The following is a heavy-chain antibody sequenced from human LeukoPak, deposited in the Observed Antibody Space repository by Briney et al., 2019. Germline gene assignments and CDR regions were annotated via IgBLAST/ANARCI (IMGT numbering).Heavy chain of an antibody. Sequence: PSETLSLTCTVSGGSISSGGYFWSWIRQHPGKGLKWIGYIYYSGSTYYSPSLKSRVTISVDTSKNQFSLKLNSVTAADTAVYYCASLSGFYLDWGQGTLVTVSS. V-gene: IGHV4-31*03. CDR3: ASLSGFYLD. D-gene: IGHD3-22*01. CDR1: GGSISSGGYF. CDR2: IYYSGST. J-gene: IGHJ4*02.